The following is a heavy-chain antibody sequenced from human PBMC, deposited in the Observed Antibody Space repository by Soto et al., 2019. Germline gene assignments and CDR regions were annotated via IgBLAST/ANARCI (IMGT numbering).Heavy chain of an antibody. D-gene: IGHD6-19*01. CDR1: GDSVSNSSAA. J-gene: IGHJ4*02. Sequence: SQTLSLTCAISGDSVSNSSAAWSWIRQSPSRGLEWLGRTYFRSEWYNDYAVSVKSRITFNADTSTNQFSLHLNSVTPEDTAVYYCARDCGSSGWIDYWGQGTMVTVSS. V-gene: IGHV6-1*01. CDR2: TYFRSEWYN. CDR3: ARDCGSSGWIDY.